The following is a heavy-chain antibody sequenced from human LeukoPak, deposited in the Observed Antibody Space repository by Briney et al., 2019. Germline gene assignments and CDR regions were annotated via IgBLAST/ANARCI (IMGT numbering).Heavy chain of an antibody. CDR3: ARYSYGLDY. CDR1: GGSISSYY. V-gene: IGHV4-59*01. CDR2: IYYSGST. J-gene: IGHJ4*02. D-gene: IGHD5-18*01. Sequence: SETLSLTCTVSGGSISSYYWSWIRQPPGKGLEWIGYIYYSGSTNYNPSLKSRVTISVDTSKNQFSLKLSSVTAAGTAVYYCARYSYGLDYWGQGTLVTVSS.